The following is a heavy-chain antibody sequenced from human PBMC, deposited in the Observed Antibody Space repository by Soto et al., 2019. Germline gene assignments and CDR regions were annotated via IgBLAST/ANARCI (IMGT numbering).Heavy chain of an antibody. Sequence: GGSLRLSCAASGFTLITYPMHWGRQGPGKGLEWVAFISSDGNHKDYAESVKGRFTISRDTSNNTVYLEMNSLRPDDTAHYYCARLPRLRYFDYWGQGTLVTVSS. CDR2: ISSDGNHK. V-gene: IGHV3-30-3*01. J-gene: IGHJ4*02. CDR3: ARLPRLRYFDY. CDR1: GFTLITYP.